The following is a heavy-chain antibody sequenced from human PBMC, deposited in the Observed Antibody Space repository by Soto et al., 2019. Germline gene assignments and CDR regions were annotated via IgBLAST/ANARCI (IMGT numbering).Heavy chain of an antibody. J-gene: IGHJ6*03. Sequence: QLLESGGGLVQPGGSLRLSCAASGFTVSSYAMSWVRQAPGKGLEWVSVISGSGSTYSADSVKGRFTISRDSSKNTVYLQMNSLRAEDTAVYYCANALRFTFTTGYYMDVWGRGTTVTVSS. CDR3: ANALRFTFTTGYYMDV. D-gene: IGHD3-16*01. V-gene: IGHV3-23*01. CDR1: GFTVSSYA. CDR2: ISGSGST.